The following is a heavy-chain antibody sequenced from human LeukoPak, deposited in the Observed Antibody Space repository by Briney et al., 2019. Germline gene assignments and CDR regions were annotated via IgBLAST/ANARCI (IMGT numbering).Heavy chain of an antibody. V-gene: IGHV4-59*11. D-gene: IGHD6-13*01. CDR3: ARVAAAGTGYYYMDV. Sequence: SETLSLTCTVSGGSISSHYWSWIRQPPGKGLEGIGYIYYSGSTNYNPSLKSRVTISVDTSKNQFSLRLSSVTAADTAVYYCARVAAAGTGYYYMDVWGKGTTVTVSS. J-gene: IGHJ6*03. CDR1: GGSISSHY. CDR2: IYYSGST.